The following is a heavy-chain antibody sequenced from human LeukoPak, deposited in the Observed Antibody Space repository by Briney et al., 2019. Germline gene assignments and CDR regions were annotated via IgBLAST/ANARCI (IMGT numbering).Heavy chain of an antibody. CDR1: GGSISSSSYY. D-gene: IGHD2-2*01. CDR3: ARGLGYCSSTSCYAGNNWFDP. V-gene: IGHV4-39*07. Sequence: SETLSLTCTISGGSISSSSYYWGWIRQPPGKGLEWIGSIYYSGSTYYNPSLKSRVTISVDTSKNQFSLKLSSVTAADTAVYYCARGLGYCSSTSCYAGNNWFDPWGQGTLVTVSS. CDR2: IYYSGST. J-gene: IGHJ5*02.